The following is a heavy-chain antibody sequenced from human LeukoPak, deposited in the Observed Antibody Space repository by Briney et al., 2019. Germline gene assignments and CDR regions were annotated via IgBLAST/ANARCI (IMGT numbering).Heavy chain of an antibody. CDR2: IGSGGTTI. J-gene: IGHJ3*02. CDR3: ATEDSRDALDI. CDR1: GFTFSSFE. V-gene: IGHV3-48*03. Sequence: GGSLRLSCEGSGFTFSSFEMNWVRQAPGKGLEWRSYIGSGGTTIFYADSVKGRFTISRDNARNSLYLQMNSLRAEDTAVYHCATEDSRDALDIWGQGTMVTVSS. D-gene: IGHD3-22*01.